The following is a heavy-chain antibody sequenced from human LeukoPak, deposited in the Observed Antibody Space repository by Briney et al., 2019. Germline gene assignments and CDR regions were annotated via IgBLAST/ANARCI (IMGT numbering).Heavy chain of an antibody. CDR1: GFTFSSYA. J-gene: IGHJ1*01. CDR3: AKGPGAGTGTEYFQH. CDR2: ISWNSGSI. Sequence: GGSLRLSCAASGFTFSSYAMSWVRQAPGKGLEWVSGISWNSGSIGYADSVKGRFTISRDNAKNSLYLQMNSLRAEDTALYYCAKGPGAGTGTEYFQHWGQGTLVTVSS. V-gene: IGHV3-9*01. D-gene: IGHD6-19*01.